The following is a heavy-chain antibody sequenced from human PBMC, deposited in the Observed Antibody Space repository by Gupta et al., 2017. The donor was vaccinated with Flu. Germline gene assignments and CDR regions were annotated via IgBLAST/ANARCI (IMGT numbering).Heavy chain of an antibody. J-gene: IGHJ6*02. Sequence: VVSGRGVVHPGRLLRTSCATSVFAFRSLAMHCIRQAPGGGLEWVAIISSDATNTHDGDSVKGRFTIARDISRNTVYLDMRSLRPEDTAVYDCAKEEGLGGGRYAYFDGLDAWGQGTTVTVSS. D-gene: IGHD6-19*01. CDR3: AKEEGLGGGRYAYFDGLDA. V-gene: IGHV3-33*03. CDR2: ISSDATNT. CDR1: VFAFRSLA.